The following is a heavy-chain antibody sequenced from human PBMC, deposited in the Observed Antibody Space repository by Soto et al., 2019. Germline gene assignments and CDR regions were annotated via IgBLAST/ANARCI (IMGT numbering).Heavy chain of an antibody. Sequence: MQMVESGGGSVQPGGSLRLSCAASGFPFSHYWMHWVRQTPGKGLVWVSRINPAGTITNYSDSVEGRFTISRDNADSALFLQMNSRSAEDMAIYYCTSDTFGLRDTWGQGTLVTVSS. V-gene: IGHV3-74*01. J-gene: IGHJ5*02. CDR3: TSDTFGLRDT. D-gene: IGHD3-16*01. CDR2: INPAGTIT. CDR1: GFPFSHYW.